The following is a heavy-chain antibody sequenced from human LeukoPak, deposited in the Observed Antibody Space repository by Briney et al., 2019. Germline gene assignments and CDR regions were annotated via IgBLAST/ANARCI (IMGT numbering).Heavy chain of an antibody. V-gene: IGHV3-48*04. D-gene: IGHD6-19*01. CDR3: ASVPSVAGPLPYYFDY. Sequence: GGSLRLSCAASGFTFSSYSMNWVRQAPGKGLEWVSYISSSSDTIYYADSVKGRFTISRDNAKNSLYLQMNSLRAEDTAVYYCASVPSVAGPLPYYFDYWGQGTLVTVSS. CDR2: ISSSSDTI. J-gene: IGHJ4*02. CDR1: GFTFSSYS.